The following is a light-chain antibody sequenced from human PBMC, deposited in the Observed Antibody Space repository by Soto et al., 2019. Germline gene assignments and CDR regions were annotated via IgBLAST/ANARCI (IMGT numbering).Light chain of an antibody. CDR2: EVS. Sequence: QSVLTQPASVSGSPGQSITISCTGTSSDVGGYKYVSWYQHHPGKAPKLMIYEVSNRPSGVSNRFSGSKSGNTASLTISGLQSEDEADYYCISYTSDDVRYVFGTGTKVTVL. J-gene: IGLJ1*01. V-gene: IGLV2-14*01. CDR3: ISYTSDDVRYV. CDR1: SSDVGGYKY.